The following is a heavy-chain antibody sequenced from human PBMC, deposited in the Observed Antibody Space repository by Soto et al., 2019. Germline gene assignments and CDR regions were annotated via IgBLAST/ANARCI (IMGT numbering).Heavy chain of an antibody. CDR1: GGSFSGYY. V-gene: IGHV4-34*01. J-gene: IGHJ6*02. CDR2: INHSGST. D-gene: IGHD2-2*01. Sequence: QVQLQQWGAGLLKPSETLSLTCAVYGGSFSGYYWSWIRQPPGKGLEWIGEINHSGSTNYNPSLKSRVTISVDTSKNQFSLKLSSVTAADTAVYYCARYCSSTSCYWYYYYGMDVWGQGTTVTVSS. CDR3: ARYCSSTSCYWYYYYGMDV.